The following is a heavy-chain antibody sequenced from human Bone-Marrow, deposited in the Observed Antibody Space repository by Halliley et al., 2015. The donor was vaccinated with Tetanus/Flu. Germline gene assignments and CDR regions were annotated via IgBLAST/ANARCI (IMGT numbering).Heavy chain of an antibody. Sequence: SSSAGSTYYSDSVKGRFTISRDNYKYTLYLQMNSLRAEDTAIYYCAKRDRGDFWRGPGHYFDNWGQGTLVTVSS. CDR3: AKRDRGDFWRGPGHYFDN. V-gene: IGHV3-23*01. D-gene: IGHD3-3*01. CDR2: SSSAGST. J-gene: IGHJ4*02.